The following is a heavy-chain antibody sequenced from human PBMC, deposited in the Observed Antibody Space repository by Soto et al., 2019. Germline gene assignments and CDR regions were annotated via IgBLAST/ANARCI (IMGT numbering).Heavy chain of an antibody. D-gene: IGHD6-25*01. V-gene: IGHV4-4*07. CDR3: AGGQRVSDSFEP. CDR2: IYTSGGT. J-gene: IGHJ5*02. Sequence: QVQLQESGPGLVKPSATLSLTCTVSGGAISGYYWTWIRQPAGKGLEWIGRIYTSGGTKYNPSIKRRVDMSRNMSRTQFSLRLNSVTAANAAGYFCAGGQRVSDSFEPGAQGTLVTVSS. CDR1: GGAISGYY.